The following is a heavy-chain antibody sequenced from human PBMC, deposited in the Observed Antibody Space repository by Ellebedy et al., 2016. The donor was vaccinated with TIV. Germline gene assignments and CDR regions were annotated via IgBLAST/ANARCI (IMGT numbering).Heavy chain of an antibody. V-gene: IGHV1-18*04. Sequence: AASVKVSCKASGYTFDTNGVSWVRQAPGQGLEWMGWISAHNGNTNYAKQIQGRVTMTIDTSTSTAYMEQRSLRSDDTAVYYCASLPQWFGEATLSYWGQGTLVTVSS. J-gene: IGHJ4*02. D-gene: IGHD3-10*01. CDR3: ASLPQWFGEATLSY. CDR2: ISAHNGNT. CDR1: GYTFDTNG.